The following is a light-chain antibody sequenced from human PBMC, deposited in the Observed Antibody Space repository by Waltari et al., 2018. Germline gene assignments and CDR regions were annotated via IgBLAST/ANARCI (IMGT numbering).Light chain of an antibody. CDR3: QQSYSTPFT. Sequence: DIQMTQSPSSLSASVGDRVTITCRASQSIRSYLNWYQQKPGTAPKLLIYAASSLQSGVPSRFRGSGSGTDFTLTISSLQPEDFATYSCQQSYSTPFTFGPGTIVDIK. CDR2: AAS. J-gene: IGKJ3*01. V-gene: IGKV1-39*01. CDR1: QSIRSY.